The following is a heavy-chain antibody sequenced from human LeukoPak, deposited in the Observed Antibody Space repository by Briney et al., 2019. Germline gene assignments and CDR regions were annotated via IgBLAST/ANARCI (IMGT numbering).Heavy chain of an antibody. D-gene: IGHD2-2*01. CDR3: AKEGDCSSTSCYPLGFYFDY. V-gene: IGHV3-9*01. CDR1: GFTFDDYA. CDR2: ISWNSGSI. Sequence: GGSLRLSCAASGFTFDDYAMHWVRQAPGKGLEWVSGISWNSGSIGYADSVKGRFTISRDNAENSLYLQMNSLRAEDTALYYCAKEGDCSSTSCYPLGFYFDYWGQGTLVTVSS. J-gene: IGHJ4*02.